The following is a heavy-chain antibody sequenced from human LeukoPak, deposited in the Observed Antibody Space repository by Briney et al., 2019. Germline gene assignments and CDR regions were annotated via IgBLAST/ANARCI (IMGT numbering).Heavy chain of an antibody. V-gene: IGHV1-69*13. CDR3: ARDERVYSSSSGRFDY. D-gene: IGHD6-6*01. CDR2: IIPIFGTA. J-gene: IGHJ4*02. CDR1: GYTLTELS. Sequence: ASVKVSCKVSGYTLTELSMHWLRQAPGQGLEWMGGIIPIFGTANYAQKFQGRVTITADESTSTAYMELSSLRSEDTAVYYCARDERVYSSSSGRFDYWGQGTLVTVSS.